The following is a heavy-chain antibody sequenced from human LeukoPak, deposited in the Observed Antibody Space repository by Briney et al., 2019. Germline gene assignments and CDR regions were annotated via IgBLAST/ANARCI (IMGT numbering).Heavy chain of an antibody. CDR3: ARLLLNRNYYMDV. CDR2: IYSGGST. Sequence: PGGSLRPSCAASGFTVSSNYMSWVRQAPGKGLEWVSVIYSGGSTYYADSVKGRFTISRDNSKNTLYLQMNSLRAEDTAVYYCARLLLNRNYYMDVWGKGTTVTVSS. D-gene: IGHD2-15*01. J-gene: IGHJ6*03. CDR1: GFTVSSNY. V-gene: IGHV3-53*01.